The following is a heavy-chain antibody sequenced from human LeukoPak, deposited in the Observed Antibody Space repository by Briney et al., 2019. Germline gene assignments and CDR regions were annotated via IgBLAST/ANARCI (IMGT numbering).Heavy chain of an antibody. D-gene: IGHD3-22*01. CDR1: GASISSYY. CDR3: ARTDGYYDSSGLDY. Sequence: ASETLSLTCTVSGASISSYYWSWLRQSAGKGLEWVGLIYTSGTTNYNPSLKSRVTMSGDTSKKQFSLKLSSVTAADTAVYYCARTDGYYDSSGLDYWGQGTLVTVSS. CDR2: IYTSGTT. V-gene: IGHV4-4*07. J-gene: IGHJ4*02.